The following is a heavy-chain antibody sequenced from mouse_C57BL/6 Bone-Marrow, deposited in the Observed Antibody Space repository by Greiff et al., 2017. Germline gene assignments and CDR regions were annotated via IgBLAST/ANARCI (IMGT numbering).Heavy chain of an antibody. J-gene: IGHJ4*01. Sequence: QVQLQQPGAELVKPGASVKLSCKASGYTFTSYWKQWVKQRPGQGLAWIGEIDPSDSYTNYNQQIKGKATLTVDTSTCAAYMQLSSLTSEDSAVYYCASIYYGYERAMDYWGQGTSVTVSS. D-gene: IGHD2-2*01. CDR1: GYTFTSYW. CDR2: IDPSDSYT. CDR3: ASIYYGYERAMDY. V-gene: IGHV1-50*01.